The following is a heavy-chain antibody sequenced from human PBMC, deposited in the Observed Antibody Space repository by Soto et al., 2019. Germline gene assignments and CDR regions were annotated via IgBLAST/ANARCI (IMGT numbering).Heavy chain of an antibody. Sequence: LRRSCAASVFRVSSSGMHWVRQAPGKGLEWVAVMIYAGSKKEYADSVKGRFTVSRDNSKETVYLQSNNLRAEETGVNYCAKDLHDVDSDVFYGMDVWGQGTAVTVSS. CDR1: VFRVSSSG. CDR3: AKDLHDVDSDVFYGMDV. CDR2: MIYAGSKK. J-gene: IGHJ6*02. D-gene: IGHD4-17*01. V-gene: IGHV3-30*18.